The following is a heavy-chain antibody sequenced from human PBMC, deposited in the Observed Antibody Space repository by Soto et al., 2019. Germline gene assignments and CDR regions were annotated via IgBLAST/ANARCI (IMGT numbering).Heavy chain of an antibody. CDR3: ARELPQRQGRNMDV. V-gene: IGHV4-31*11. J-gene: IGHJ6*02. CDR1: GGSMTSGDQY. D-gene: IGHD1-1*01. CDR2: INHRGSL. Sequence: SETLDLTCAVTGGSMTSGDQYWTWIRHRPGEGLEWFGYINHRGSLYYNPSLKSRVSMSVDTSKNQFSLNLSSVTAADTAVYYCARELPQRQGRNMDVWGQGTTVTVSS.